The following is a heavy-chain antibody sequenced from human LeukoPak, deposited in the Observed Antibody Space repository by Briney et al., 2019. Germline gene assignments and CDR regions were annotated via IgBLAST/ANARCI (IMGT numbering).Heavy chain of an antibody. Sequence: GGSLRLSCAASGFTFSIYAMSWVRQAPGKGRQWVSSITSSGDGTYYADSVKGRFTISRDNSGNMLYLQIDSVRVEDTTVYFDAKDRYNYSGRNGDYYRWDGDYWGQGTLVTVSS. D-gene: IGHD3-22*01. CDR1: GFTFSIYA. CDR3: AKDRYNYSGRNGDYYRWDGDY. CDR2: ITSSGDGT. V-gene: IGHV3-23*01. J-gene: IGHJ4*02.